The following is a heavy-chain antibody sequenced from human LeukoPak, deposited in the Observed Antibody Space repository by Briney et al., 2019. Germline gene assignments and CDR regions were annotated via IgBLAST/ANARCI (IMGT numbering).Heavy chain of an antibody. Sequence: GGSLRLSCAASGFTFSSYAMSWVRQAPGKGLEWVSTISDSGGSTYYADSVKGRFTISRDNSKNTLYLQMNSLRAEDTAVYYCAKDRADIVVVVAALAGYFDYWGQGTLVTVSS. J-gene: IGHJ4*02. V-gene: IGHV3-23*01. CDR3: AKDRADIVVVVAALAGYFDY. D-gene: IGHD2-15*01. CDR1: GFTFSSYA. CDR2: ISDSGGST.